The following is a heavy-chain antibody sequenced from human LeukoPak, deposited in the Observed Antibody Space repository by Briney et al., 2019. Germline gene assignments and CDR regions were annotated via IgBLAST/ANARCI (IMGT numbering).Heavy chain of an antibody. CDR2: IWYDGSNK. J-gene: IGHJ4*02. Sequence: GGYLRLYCAASGFTFSSYGMHRVRQAPGQGLEWVAVIWYDGSNKYYADSVKGRFTISRDNSKTTLYLQINSLRAEDMAVYYCARAPVAGEYYFDYWGQGTLVTVSS. D-gene: IGHD6-19*01. CDR1: GFTFSSYG. CDR3: ARAPVAGEYYFDY. V-gene: IGHV3-33*01.